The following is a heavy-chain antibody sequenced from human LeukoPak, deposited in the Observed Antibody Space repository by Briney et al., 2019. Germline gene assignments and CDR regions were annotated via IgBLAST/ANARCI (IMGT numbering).Heavy chain of an antibody. V-gene: IGHV5-51*01. Sequence: GESLQISCKGSGYRFTSYWIGWVRQMPGKGLEWMGIIYPGDSDTRYSPSFQGQVTISVDKSISTAYLQWSSLKASDTAIYYCARRGSGWYVDYWGQGTLVTVSS. CDR2: IYPGDSDT. D-gene: IGHD6-19*01. CDR3: ARRGSGWYVDY. CDR1: GYRFTSYW. J-gene: IGHJ4*02.